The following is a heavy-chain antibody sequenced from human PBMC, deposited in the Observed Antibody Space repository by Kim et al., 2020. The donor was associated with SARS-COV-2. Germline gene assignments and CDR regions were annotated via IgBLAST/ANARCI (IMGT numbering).Heavy chain of an antibody. V-gene: IGHV5-10-1*01. CDR3: ARTTYYDFWSPEV. CDR1: GYSFTSYW. Sequence: GGSLKISCKGSGYSFTSYWISWVRQMPGKGLEWMGRIDPSDSYTNYSPSFQGHVTISADKSISTAYLQWSSLKASDTAMYYCARTTYYDFWSPEVWGQGTTVTVSS. CDR2: IDPSDSYT. J-gene: IGHJ6*02. D-gene: IGHD3-3*01.